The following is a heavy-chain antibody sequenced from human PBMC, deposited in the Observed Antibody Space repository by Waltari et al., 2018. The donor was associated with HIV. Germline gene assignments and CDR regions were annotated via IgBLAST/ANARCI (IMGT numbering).Heavy chain of an antibody. Sequence: EVKLLESGGGLVQPGGSLRLSCEASGFSFSSYAMSWVRQAPGKGLGWGSGISGSGDSRYYADSVKGRFSISRDNSKNTLSLQMNSLRAEDTAVYYCARLMGTSFGMVIYYSYGMDVWGQGTTVTVSS. J-gene: IGHJ6*02. CDR2: ISGSGDSR. V-gene: IGHV3-23*01. D-gene: IGHD3-3*01. CDR3: ARLMGTSFGMVIYYSYGMDV. CDR1: GFSFSSYA.